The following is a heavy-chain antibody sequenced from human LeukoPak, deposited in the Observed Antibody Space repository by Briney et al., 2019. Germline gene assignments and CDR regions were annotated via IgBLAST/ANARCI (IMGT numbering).Heavy chain of an antibody. CDR1: GGSIHSY. Sequence: SETLSLTCTVSGGSIHSYWSWIRQPAGKGLAWIGRISGSGTITYNPALQSRLTISIDTSKNQFSLKLMPVTAADTAVYYCARDSGTTGEVKFDPWGQGTLVTVSS. J-gene: IGHJ5*02. V-gene: IGHV4-4*07. CDR2: ISGSGTI. CDR3: ARDSGTTGEVKFDP. D-gene: IGHD3-10*01.